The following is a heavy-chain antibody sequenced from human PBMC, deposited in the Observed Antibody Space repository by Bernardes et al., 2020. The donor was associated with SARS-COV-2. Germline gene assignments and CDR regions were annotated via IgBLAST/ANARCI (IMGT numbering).Heavy chain of an antibody. J-gene: IGHJ3*01. CDR1: GFTFSDYY. Sequence: GGSLRLSCAASGFTFSDYYMNWVRQVPGKGLEWIGRIKRRNDGGTTDYGAPVKGRFTMSRDDSKTLYLQMDNLKVEDTGVYYCTTGIDYRDSSGYYHDAFDFWGEGTVVTVSS. CDR2: IKRRNDGGTT. CDR3: TTGIDYRDSSGYYHDAFDF. V-gene: IGHV3-15*01. D-gene: IGHD3-22*01.